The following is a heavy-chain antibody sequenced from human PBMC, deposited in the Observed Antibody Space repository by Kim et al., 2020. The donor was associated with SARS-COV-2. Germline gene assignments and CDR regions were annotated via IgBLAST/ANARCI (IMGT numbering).Heavy chain of an antibody. CDR2: IYYSGST. J-gene: IGHJ4*02. D-gene: IGHD2-21*02. CDR1: GGSISSGGYY. Sequence: SETLSLTCTVSGGSISSGGYYWSWIRQHPGKGLEWIGYIYYSGSTYYNPSLKSRVTISVDTSKNQFSLKLSSVTAADTAVYYCARVCGGDCGLKRDDLYYFDYWGQGTLVTVSS. V-gene: IGHV4-31*03. CDR3: ARVCGGDCGLKRDDLYYFDY.